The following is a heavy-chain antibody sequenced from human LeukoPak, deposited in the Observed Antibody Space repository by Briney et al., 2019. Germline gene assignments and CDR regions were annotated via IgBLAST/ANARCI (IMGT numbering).Heavy chain of an antibody. CDR1: GGSFSGYY. Sequence: SETLSLTCAVYGGSFSGYYWSWIRQPPGKGLEWIGEINHSGSTNYNPSLKSRVTISVDTSKNQLSLKLSSVTAADTAVYYCATSRVLRYFDWQPYYYYGMDVWGQGTTVTVSS. V-gene: IGHV4-34*01. J-gene: IGHJ6*02. CDR2: INHSGST. D-gene: IGHD3-9*01. CDR3: ATSRVLRYFDWQPYYYYGMDV.